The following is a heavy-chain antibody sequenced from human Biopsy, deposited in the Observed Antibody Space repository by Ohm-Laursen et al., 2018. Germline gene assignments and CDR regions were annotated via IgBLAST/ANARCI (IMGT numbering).Heavy chain of an antibody. Sequence: SETLSLTCTVSGGSFSGTYWSWIRQTPGQGLEWIGEINHSGSTKYNPSFESRVTISVDTSKNQFSLNLFSVTAADAARYFCAGGTGRYYVYGAFDIWGQGTVVTVSS. J-gene: IGHJ3*02. CDR3: AGGTGRYYVYGAFDI. CDR2: INHSGST. CDR1: GGSFSGTY. V-gene: IGHV4-34*01. D-gene: IGHD1-26*01.